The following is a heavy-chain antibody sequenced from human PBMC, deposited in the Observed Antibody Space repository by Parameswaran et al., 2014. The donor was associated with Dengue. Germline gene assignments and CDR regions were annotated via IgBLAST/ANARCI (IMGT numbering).Heavy chain of an antibody. D-gene: IGHD4-17*01. CDR2: INHSGST. V-gene: IGHV4-34*01. CDR3: ARGTTVTTYYYYYYMDV. J-gene: IGHJ6*03. Sequence: RWIRQPPGKGLEWIGEINHSGSTNYNPSLKSRVTISVDTSKNQFSLKLSSVTAADTAVYYCARGTTVTTYYYYYYMDVWGKGTTVTVSS.